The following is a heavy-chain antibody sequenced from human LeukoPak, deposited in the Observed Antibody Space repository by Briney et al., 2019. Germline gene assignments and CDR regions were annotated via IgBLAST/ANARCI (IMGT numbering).Heavy chain of an antibody. J-gene: IGHJ4*02. CDR2: IYSGGST. CDR1: GFTVSSNY. V-gene: IGHV3-53*04. Sequence: GGSLRLSCAASGFTVSSNYMSWVRQAPGKGLEWVSVIYSGGSTYYADSVKGRFTISRHNSKNTLYLQMNSLRAEDTAVYYCARGLGYCSGGSCYRHIDYWGQGTLVTVSS. CDR3: ARGLGYCSGGSCYRHIDY. D-gene: IGHD2-15*01.